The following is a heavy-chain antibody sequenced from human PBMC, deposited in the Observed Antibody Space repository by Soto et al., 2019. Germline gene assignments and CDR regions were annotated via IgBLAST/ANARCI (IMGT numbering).Heavy chain of an antibody. V-gene: IGHV1-3*01. CDR1: GSIFTSSV. Sequence: QIQLVQSGAYEVKKPRAAEKVSCKSSGSIFTSSVLHWVRQPPGHVLEWVGWINAGTGQEKYSQKYQGRASITRDTYARIAYMELSSLTSEYTAVYYCARVMTVQAFDIWGQGTKVTVSS. CDR3: ARVMTVQAFDI. CDR2: INAGTGQE. J-gene: IGHJ3*02. D-gene: IGHD4-17*01.